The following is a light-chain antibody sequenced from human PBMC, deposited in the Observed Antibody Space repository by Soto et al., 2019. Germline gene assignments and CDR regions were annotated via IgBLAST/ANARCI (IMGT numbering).Light chain of an antibody. J-gene: IGKJ3*01. CDR3: QGGYSTPGVT. CDR2: AAS. Sequence: DIQMTQSPSFLSASVGDRVTITCRASQSISSYLHWYQQKPGKAPKLLIYAASSLQSGVPSRFSGSGSGTDFTLTISSLQPEDFATYYCQGGYSTPGVTFGPGTKVDIK. V-gene: IGKV1-39*02. CDR1: QSISSY.